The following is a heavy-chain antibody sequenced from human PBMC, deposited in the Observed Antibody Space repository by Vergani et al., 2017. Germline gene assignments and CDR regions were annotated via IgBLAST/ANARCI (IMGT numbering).Heavy chain of an antibody. CDR2: IIPIFGTA. D-gene: IGHD6-13*01. J-gene: IGHJ4*02. V-gene: IGHV1-69*01. CDR1: GGTFSSYA. Sequence: QVQLVQSGAEVKKPGSSVKVSCKASGGTFSSYAISWVRQAPGQGLEWRGGIIPIFGTANYAQKFQGRVTITADESTSTAYMELSSLRAEDTAGYYCARGVAAAGTLRGSVHFDYWCQGTLVTVSS. CDR3: ARGVAAAGTLRGSVHFDY.